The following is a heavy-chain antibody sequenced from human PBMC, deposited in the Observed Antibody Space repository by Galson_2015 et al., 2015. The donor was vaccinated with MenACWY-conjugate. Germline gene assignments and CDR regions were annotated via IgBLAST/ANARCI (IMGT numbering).Heavy chain of an antibody. CDR1: GFTFSSYA. CDR3: AKDRGDYQTPNDY. Sequence: SLRLSCAASGFTFSSYAMSWVRQAPGKGLEWVSAISGSGGSTYYADSVKGRFTISRDNSKNTLYLQMNSLRAEDTAVYYCAKDRGDYQTPNDYWGQGTLVTVSS. V-gene: IGHV3-23*01. CDR2: ISGSGGST. D-gene: IGHD4-17*01. J-gene: IGHJ4*02.